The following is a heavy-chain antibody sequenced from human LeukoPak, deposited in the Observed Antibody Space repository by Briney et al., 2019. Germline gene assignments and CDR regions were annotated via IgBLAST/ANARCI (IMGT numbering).Heavy chain of an antibody. CDR3: ARDHRFLESLILRPPVFDY. Sequence: GRSLRLSCAAFGFTFSSYAMHWVRQAPGKGLEWVAVISYDGSNKHYAEAVKGRFTISRDNSKNTLYLQMNSLRGEDTAVYYCARDHRFLESLILRPPVFDYWGQGTLVTVSS. V-gene: IGHV3-30-3*01. CDR1: GFTFSSYA. J-gene: IGHJ4*02. D-gene: IGHD3-3*01. CDR2: ISYDGSNK.